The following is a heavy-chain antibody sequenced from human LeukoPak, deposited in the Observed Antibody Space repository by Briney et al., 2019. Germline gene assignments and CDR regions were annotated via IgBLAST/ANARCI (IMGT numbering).Heavy chain of an antibody. V-gene: IGHV1-18*01. D-gene: IGHD6-13*01. CDR2: ISAYNGNT. CDR1: GYTFTSYG. J-gene: IGHJ5*02. CDR3: ARPIVAAGSNWFDP. Sequence: ASVKVSCKASGYTFTSYGISWVRQAPGQGLEWMGWISAYNGNTNYAQKLQGRVTMTTDTSTSTAYMELRSLRSDDTAVFDCARPIVAAGSNWFDPWNQGTLLTVPS.